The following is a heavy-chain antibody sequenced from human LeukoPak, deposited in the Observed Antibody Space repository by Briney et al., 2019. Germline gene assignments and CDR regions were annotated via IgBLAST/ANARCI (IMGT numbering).Heavy chain of an antibody. D-gene: IGHD3-9*01. Sequence: GGSLRLSCAASGFPFSGYWMDWVRQAPGKGLEWVSYISSISSPIYYADSVKGRFTISRDNAKNSLYLQMNSLRAEDTAMYYCARGHYDVLTGYEYWGQGTLVTVSS. V-gene: IGHV3-48*04. CDR2: ISSISSPI. CDR3: ARGHYDVLTGYEY. J-gene: IGHJ4*02. CDR1: GFPFSGYW.